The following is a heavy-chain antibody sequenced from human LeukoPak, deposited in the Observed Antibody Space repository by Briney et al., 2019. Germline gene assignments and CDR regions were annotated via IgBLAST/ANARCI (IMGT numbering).Heavy chain of an antibody. CDR2: IYASGNT. J-gene: IGHJ6*03. V-gene: IGHV4-4*07. CDR3: ARGLGPMDV. Sequence: SETLSLTCTVSGGSISSYDWSWIRQPAGKGPEWIGRIYASGNTRYNPSLKSRVTMSVDTSKNQFSLKLSSVTAADTAVYYCARGLGPMDVWGKGTTVTISS. CDR1: GGSISSYD. D-gene: IGHD3-16*01.